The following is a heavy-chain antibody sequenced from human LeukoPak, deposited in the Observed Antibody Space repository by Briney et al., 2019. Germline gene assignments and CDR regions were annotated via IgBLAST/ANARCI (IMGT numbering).Heavy chain of an antibody. CDR1: GGSISSGDYY. CDR2: IYYSGST. D-gene: IGHD3-22*01. J-gene: IGHJ4*02. V-gene: IGHV4-30-4*01. CDR3: ARGHPRGYDSSGPWGDFDY. Sequence: KPSQTLSLTCTVSGGSISSGDYYWSWIRQPPGKGLEWIGYIYYSGSTYYNPSLKSRVTISVDTSKNQFSLKLSSVTAADTAVYYCARGHPRGYDSSGPWGDFDYWGQGTLVTVSS.